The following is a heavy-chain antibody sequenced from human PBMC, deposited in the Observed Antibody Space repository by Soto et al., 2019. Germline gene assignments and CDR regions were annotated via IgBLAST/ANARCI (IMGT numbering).Heavy chain of an antibody. CDR3: ARSLRQGDF. CDR1: GYIFIHYY. D-gene: IGHD2-21*01. CDR2: INPNGGST. J-gene: IGHJ4*02. V-gene: IGHV1-46*01. Sequence: QVQLVQSGAEVKKPGASVKVSCKASGYIFIHYYIHWVRQAPGQGIEWMAIINPNGGSTNDAQKFQSRVTVTSDTSKSTVSMELNSLGSDDTAVYFCARSLRQGDFWGQGTLVTVSS.